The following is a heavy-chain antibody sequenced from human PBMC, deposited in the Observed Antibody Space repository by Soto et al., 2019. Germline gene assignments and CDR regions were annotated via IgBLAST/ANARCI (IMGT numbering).Heavy chain of an antibody. CDR1: GFIFREYG. J-gene: IGHJ4*02. Sequence: WWSLRLSCTASGFIFREYGMQWVRQAPGKGLEWLAFIWHDGSKKYYADSLKGRFTISRDNSKNTMYLQMSSPTVEDTAVYYCASQAFDYWGQGTLVTVSS. V-gene: IGHV3-33*01. CDR2: IWHDGSKK. CDR3: ASQAFDY.